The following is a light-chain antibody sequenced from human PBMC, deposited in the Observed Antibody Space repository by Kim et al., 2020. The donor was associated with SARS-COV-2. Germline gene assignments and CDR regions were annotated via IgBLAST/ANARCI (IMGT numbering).Light chain of an antibody. J-gene: IGLJ3*02. CDR3: QSYDYSLSLWV. V-gene: IGLV1-40*01. CDR2: SNT. CDR1: SSNIGAGYD. Sequence: ELTQPPSVSGAPGQRVTISCTGSSSNIGAGYDVHWYQQLPGTTPKLLIYSNTNRPSGVPDRFSGSKSGASASLAITGLQADDEADYYCQSYDYSLSLWVFGGGTQLTVL.